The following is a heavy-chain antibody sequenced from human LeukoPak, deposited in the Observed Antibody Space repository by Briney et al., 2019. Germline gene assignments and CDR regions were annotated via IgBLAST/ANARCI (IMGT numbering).Heavy chain of an antibody. D-gene: IGHD2-2*01. CDR3: ARDWYCSSTSCYHNWFDP. Sequence: SETLSLTCTVSGGSISSYYWSWIRQPAGKGLEWIGRISTSGSTNYNPSLKSRVTISVDTSKNQFSLQLSSVTAADTAVYYCARDWYCSSTSCYHNWFDPWGQGTLVTVSS. V-gene: IGHV4-4*07. CDR1: GGSISSYY. J-gene: IGHJ5*02. CDR2: ISTSGST.